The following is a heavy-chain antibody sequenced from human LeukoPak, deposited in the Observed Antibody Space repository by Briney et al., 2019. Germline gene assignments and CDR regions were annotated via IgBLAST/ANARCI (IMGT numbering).Heavy chain of an antibody. CDR1: GFTFSNYA. D-gene: IGHD2-8*01. CDR3: ARDSEFYTNYVGYYFDF. J-gene: IGHJ4*02. V-gene: IGHV3-23*01. CDR2: SASGGTT. Sequence: GGSLRLSCAASGFTFSNYAISASGGTTYYADSVEGRFTISRDSSKDTLYLQMNSLTSEDTAVYFCARDSEFYTNYVGYYFDFWGQGSLVTVSS.